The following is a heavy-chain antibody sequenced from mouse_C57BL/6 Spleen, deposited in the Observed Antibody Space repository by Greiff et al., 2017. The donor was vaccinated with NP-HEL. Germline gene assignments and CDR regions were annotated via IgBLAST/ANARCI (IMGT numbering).Heavy chain of an antibody. CDR1: GYAFSSSW. CDR2: IYPGDGDT. J-gene: IGHJ2*01. CDR3: ARTVLTGTGYVDY. Sequence: QVQLQQSGPELVKPGASVKISCKASGYAFSSSWMNWVKQRPGKGLEWIGRIYPGDGDTNYNGKFKGKATLTADKSSSTAYMQLSSLTSEDSAVYFCARTVLTGTGYVDYWGQGTTLTVSS. V-gene: IGHV1-82*01. D-gene: IGHD4-1*01.